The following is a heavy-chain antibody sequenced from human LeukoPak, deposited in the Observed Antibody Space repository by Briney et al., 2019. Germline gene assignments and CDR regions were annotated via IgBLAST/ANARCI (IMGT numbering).Heavy chain of an antibody. V-gene: IGHV4-34*01. CDR2: INHSAST. Sequence: PSETLSLTCAVYGGSFSGYYWSWIRQPPGNGLEWIGEINHSASTNYNPSLKSRVTISVDTSKNQFSLKLSSVTAVDTAVYYCARGQSRYSYSYVHWGQGTLVTVSS. CDR3: ARGQSRYSYSYVH. J-gene: IGHJ4*02. CDR1: GGSFSGYY. D-gene: IGHD5-18*01.